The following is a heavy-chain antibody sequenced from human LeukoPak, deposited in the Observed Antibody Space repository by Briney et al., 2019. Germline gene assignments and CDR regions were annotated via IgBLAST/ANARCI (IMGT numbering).Heavy chain of an antibody. CDR2: IYSGGST. D-gene: IGHD3-22*01. V-gene: IGHV3-66*01. Sequence: PGGSLRLSCAASGFTVSSNYMSWVRQAPGKGLEWVSAIYSGGSTYYADSVKGRFTISRDNSKNTLYLQMNSLRAEDTAVYYCARGYYDSSGPPALAFDYWGQGTLVTVSS. CDR1: GFTVSSNY. J-gene: IGHJ4*02. CDR3: ARGYYDSSGPPALAFDY.